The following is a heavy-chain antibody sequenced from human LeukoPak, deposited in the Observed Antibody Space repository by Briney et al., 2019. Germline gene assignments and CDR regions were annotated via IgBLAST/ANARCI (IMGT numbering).Heavy chain of an antibody. CDR3: AKDCIAAAGTYYYYGMDV. D-gene: IGHD6-13*01. CDR1: GFTFSSYG. J-gene: IGHJ6*02. V-gene: IGHV3-30*18. CDR2: ISYDGSNK. Sequence: GGSLRLSCAASGFTFSSYGMHWVRQAPGKGLECVAVISYDGSNKYYADSVKGRFTISRDNSKNTLYLQMNSLRAEDTAVYYCAKDCIAAAGTYYYYGMDVWGQGTTVTVSS.